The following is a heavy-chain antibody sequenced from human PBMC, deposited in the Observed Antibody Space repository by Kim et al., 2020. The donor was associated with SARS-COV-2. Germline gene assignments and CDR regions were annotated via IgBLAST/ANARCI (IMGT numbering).Heavy chain of an antibody. V-gene: IGHV3-7*01. J-gene: IGHJ5*02. D-gene: IGHD2-21*01. CDR1: GFTFNEYW. CDR2: ISHDGSEK. CDR3: TRDSRCIRSGECYSWFDP. Sequence: GGSLRLSCAAAGFTFNEYWMSWVRQAPGKGLEWLAKISHDGSEKYYVDSVKGRFTISRDNAKNSLYLQMNSLRVEDTAVYYCTRDSRCIRSGECYSWFDPRGQGPQVTGPS.